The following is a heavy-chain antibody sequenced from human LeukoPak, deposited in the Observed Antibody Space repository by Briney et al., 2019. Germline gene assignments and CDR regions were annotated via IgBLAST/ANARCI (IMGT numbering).Heavy chain of an antibody. V-gene: IGHV4-34*01. CDR3: ARDARYYYDSSDSDGMDV. CDR1: GGSFSGYY. Sequence: SETLSLTCAVYGGSFSGYYWSWIRQPPGKGLEWIGEINHSGSTYYNPSLKSRVTISVDTSKNQFSLKLSSVTAADTAVYYCARDARYYYDSSDSDGMDVWGQGTTVTVSS. J-gene: IGHJ6*02. CDR2: INHSGST. D-gene: IGHD3-22*01.